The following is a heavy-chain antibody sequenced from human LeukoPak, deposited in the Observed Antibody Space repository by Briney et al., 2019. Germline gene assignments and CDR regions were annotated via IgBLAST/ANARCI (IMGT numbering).Heavy chain of an antibody. V-gene: IGHV4-4*07. Sequence: SETLSLTCTVSGDSISSYYMSWIRQPAGQGLEWIGRIYTSGSTNYNPSLNHRVTMSVDTYKNQFSLKLSSVTAADTAVYYCARDRGFAAGAYYYYGMDVWGQGTTVTVSS. CDR1: GDSISSYY. D-gene: IGHD2-15*01. CDR2: IYTSGST. J-gene: IGHJ6*02. CDR3: ARDRGFAAGAYYYYGMDV.